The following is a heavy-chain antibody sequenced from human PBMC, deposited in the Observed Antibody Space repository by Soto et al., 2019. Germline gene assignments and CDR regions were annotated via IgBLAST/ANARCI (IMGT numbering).Heavy chain of an antibody. Sequence: SETLSLTCTVSGGSISSSNYHWAWVRQPPGKGLEWIGNIYYTEGTYYNPSLKSRVTISVDTSKNQVSLKLFSVTAADTALYYCVSAAKWELLFDYWGQGIQVTVSS. D-gene: IGHD1-26*01. CDR1: GGSISSSNYH. CDR3: VSAAKWELLFDY. J-gene: IGHJ4*02. CDR2: IYYTEGT. V-gene: IGHV4-39*01.